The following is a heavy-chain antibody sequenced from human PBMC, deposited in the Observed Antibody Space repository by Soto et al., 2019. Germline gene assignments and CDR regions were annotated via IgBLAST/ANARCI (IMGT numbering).Heavy chain of an antibody. D-gene: IGHD4-4*01. CDR2: INTYNGYT. CDR1: GYTFTSCG. Sequence: QVHLVQSGAEVKKPGASVKVSCKASGYTFTSCGISWVRQAPGRGLEWMGLINTYNGYTNYPQNFQGRVTMTTDTSTGTVYMELRSLTSDDTAVYYCARDLTKGLDVWGQGTTVTVSS. V-gene: IGHV1-18*01. J-gene: IGHJ6*02. CDR3: ARDLTKGLDV.